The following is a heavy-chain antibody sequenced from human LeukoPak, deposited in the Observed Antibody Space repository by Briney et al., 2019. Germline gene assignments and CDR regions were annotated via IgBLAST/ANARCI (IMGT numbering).Heavy chain of an antibody. CDR3: ARDKAYYDFWSGYYTSYYYYYGMDV. V-gene: IGHV3-74*01. CDR1: GFTFSSYW. D-gene: IGHD3-3*01. CDR2: INSDGSST. Sequence: GGSLRLSCAASGFTFSSYWMHWVRQAPGKGLVWVSRINSDGSSTSYADFVKGRFTISRDNAKNTLYLQMNSLRAEDTAVYYCARDKAYYDFWSGYYTSYYYYYGMDVWGQGTTVTVSS. J-gene: IGHJ6*02.